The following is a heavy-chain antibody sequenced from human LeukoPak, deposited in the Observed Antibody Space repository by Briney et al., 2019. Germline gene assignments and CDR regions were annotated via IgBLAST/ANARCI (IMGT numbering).Heavy chain of an antibody. J-gene: IGHJ2*01. D-gene: IGHD1-1*01. CDR3: ARDLPDEVPSFDL. V-gene: IGHV3-21*01. Sequence: KPGGSLRLSRAASGFTFSSYSMNWVRQAPGKGLEWVSSISSSRSYIYYVDSVKGRFTISRDNAKNSLYLQMNSLRAEDTAVYYCARDLPDEVPSFDLWGRGTLVTVSS. CDR1: GFTFSSYS. CDR2: ISSSRSYI.